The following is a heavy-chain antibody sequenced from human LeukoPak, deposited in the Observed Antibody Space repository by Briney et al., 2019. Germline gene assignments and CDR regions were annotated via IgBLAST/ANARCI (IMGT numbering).Heavy chain of an antibody. D-gene: IGHD3-3*01. J-gene: IGHJ4*02. CDR2: ISGSGVST. CDR3: AKDSYPTLRFLEWFVDY. V-gene: IGHV3-23*01. CDR1: GFTFSSYA. Sequence: GGSLRLSCAASGFTFSSYAMSWVRQAPGKGLEWVSAISGSGVSTYYAASVKGRFTISRDNSKNTLYLQMNSLRAEDTAVYYCAKDSYPTLRFLEWFVDYWGQGTLVTVSS.